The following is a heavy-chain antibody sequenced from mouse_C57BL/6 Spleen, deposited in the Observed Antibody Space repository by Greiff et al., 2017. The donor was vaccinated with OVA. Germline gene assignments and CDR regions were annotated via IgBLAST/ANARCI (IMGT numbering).Heavy chain of an antibody. CDR1: GYTFTDYY. CDR2: IYPGSGNT. CDR3: ECGGAWFAY. J-gene: IGHJ3*01. V-gene: IGHV1-76*01. Sequence: QVTLKESGAELVRPGASVKLSCKASGYTFTDYYINWVKQRPGQGLEWIARIYPGSGNTYYNEKFKGKATLTAEKSSSTAYMQLSSLTSEDSAVYFCECGGAWFAYWGQGTLVTVSA.